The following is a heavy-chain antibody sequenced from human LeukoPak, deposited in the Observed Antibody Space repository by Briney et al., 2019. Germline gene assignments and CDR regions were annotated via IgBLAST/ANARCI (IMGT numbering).Heavy chain of an antibody. V-gene: IGHV1-18*01. CDR3: ARQSYVWGSYRPDDAFDI. CDR1: GYTFTRYG. D-gene: IGHD3-16*02. J-gene: IGHJ3*02. CDR2: ISAYNGNT. Sequence: ASVKVSCKASGYTFTRYGISWVRQAPGQGLEWMGWISAYNGNTNYAQKLQGRAIMTTDTSTSTAYMELRSLRSDDTAVYYCARQSYVWGSYRPDDAFDIWGQGTMVTVSS.